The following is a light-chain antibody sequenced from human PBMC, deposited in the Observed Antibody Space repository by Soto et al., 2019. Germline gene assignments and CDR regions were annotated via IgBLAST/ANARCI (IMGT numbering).Light chain of an antibody. V-gene: IGKV3-20*01. Sequence: EIVLTQSPGTLSLSPGERATLSCRASQRVSSGYLAWYQQKPGQTPRLLIYGASGRATGIPDRFSGSGSGTDFTLTISRLEPEDFAVYYCQQYGSSPGTFGQGTKVDIK. J-gene: IGKJ1*01. CDR1: QRVSSGY. CDR3: QQYGSSPGT. CDR2: GAS.